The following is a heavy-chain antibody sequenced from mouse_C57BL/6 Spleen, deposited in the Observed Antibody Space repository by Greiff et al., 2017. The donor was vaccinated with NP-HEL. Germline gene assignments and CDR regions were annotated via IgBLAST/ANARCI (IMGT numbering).Heavy chain of an antibody. CDR2: IDPSDSYT. V-gene: IGHV1-59*01. CDR3: ARGRYYSNPGDYFDY. CDR1: GYTFTSYW. Sequence: QVQLKQPGAELVRPGTSVKLSCKASGYTFTSYWMHWVKQRPGQGLEWIGVIDPSDSYTNYNQKFKGKATLTVDTSSSTAYMQLSSLTSEDSAVYYCARGRYYSNPGDYFDYWGQGTTLTVS. D-gene: IGHD2-5*01. J-gene: IGHJ2*01.